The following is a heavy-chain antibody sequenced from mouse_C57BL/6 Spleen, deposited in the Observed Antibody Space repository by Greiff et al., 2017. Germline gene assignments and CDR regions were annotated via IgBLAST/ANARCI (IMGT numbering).Heavy chain of an antibody. CDR1: GFSFNTYA. CDR2: IRSKSNNYAT. V-gene: IGHV10-1*01. D-gene: IGHD1-3*01. CDR3: VGGSLTFDY. J-gene: IGHJ2*01. Sequence: EVQRVESGGGLVQPKGSLKLSCAASGFSFNTYAMNWVRQAPGQGLEWVARIRSKSNNYATYYADSVKDRFTISRDDSESMLYLQMNNLKTEDTAMYYCVGGSLTFDYWGQGTTLTVSS.